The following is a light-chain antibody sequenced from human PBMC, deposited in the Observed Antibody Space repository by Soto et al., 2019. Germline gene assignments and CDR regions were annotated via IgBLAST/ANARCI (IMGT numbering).Light chain of an antibody. Sequence: EIVLTQSPATLSLSAGERATLSCGASQSVRTYLAWYQQRPGQAPRLLIYDASTRATGIPARFSGSGSGTDFTLSIRSLQPEDFATYYCQHGYVAPYNFGQGTKV. CDR1: QSVRTY. CDR2: DAS. V-gene: IGKV3-11*01. CDR3: QHGYVAPYN. J-gene: IGKJ2*01.